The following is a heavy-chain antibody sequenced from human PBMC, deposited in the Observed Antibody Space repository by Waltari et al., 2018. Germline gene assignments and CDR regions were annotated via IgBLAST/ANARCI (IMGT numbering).Heavy chain of an antibody. J-gene: IGHJ4*02. V-gene: IGHV3-33*01. CDR3: ARDWLGRVDY. D-gene: IGHD3-10*01. Sequence: QVQLVESGGGVVQPGRSLRLSCEAYGLTYSNFGMHRVRQAPGKGLEWVAVIWYDGSNKYYVDSVKGRFTISRDNSKNTLYLQMNSLRAEDTAVYYCARDWLGRVDYWGQGTLVTVSS. CDR1: GLTYSNFG. CDR2: IWYDGSNK.